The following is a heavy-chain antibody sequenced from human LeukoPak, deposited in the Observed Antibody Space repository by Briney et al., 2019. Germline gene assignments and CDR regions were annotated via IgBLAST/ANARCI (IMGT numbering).Heavy chain of an antibody. CDR2: IYYSGST. J-gene: IGHJ4*02. V-gene: IGHV4-31*03. CDR1: GGSISSGGYY. D-gene: IGHD4-17*01. Sequence: SETLSLTCTVSGGSISSGGYYWSWIRQHPGKGLEWIGYIYYSGSTYYNPSLKSRVTISVDTSKNQFSLKLSSVTAADTAVYYCARGDYGGNSDSFDYWGQGTLVTVSS. CDR3: ARGDYGGNSDSFDY.